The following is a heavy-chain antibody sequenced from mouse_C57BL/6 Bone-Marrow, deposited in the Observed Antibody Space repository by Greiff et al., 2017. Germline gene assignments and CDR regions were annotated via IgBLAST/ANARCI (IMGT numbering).Heavy chain of an antibody. CDR3: ARTGFYGWFAY. V-gene: IGHV1-52*01. D-gene: IGHD1-1*01. CDR2: IDPSDSAT. CDR1: GYTFTSYW. Sequence: QVQLQQPGAELVRPGSSVKLSCKASGYTFTSYWLHWVKQRPIQGLEWIGNIDPSDSATHYNQKFKDKATLTVDKSSSTAYMQLSSLTSDVAAVYYCARTGFYGWFAYWGQGTLVTVSA. J-gene: IGHJ3*01.